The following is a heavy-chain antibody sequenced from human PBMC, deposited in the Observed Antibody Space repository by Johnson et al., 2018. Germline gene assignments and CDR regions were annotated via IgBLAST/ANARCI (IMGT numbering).Heavy chain of an antibody. CDR3: ARVAGGIVATIPVDNAFDI. CDR1: GFTFSSYA. CDR2: ISASGGST. D-gene: IGHD5-12*01. V-gene: IGHV3-23*04. Sequence: VQLVQSGGGVVQXGRSXRLXCAASGFTFSSYAMSWVRQAPGKGLDWVPDISASGGSTYYAASVKGRFPISRDNAKNSLYLQMNRLGAEDPAVYYCARVAGGIVATIPVDNAFDIWGQGTMVTVSS. J-gene: IGHJ3*02.